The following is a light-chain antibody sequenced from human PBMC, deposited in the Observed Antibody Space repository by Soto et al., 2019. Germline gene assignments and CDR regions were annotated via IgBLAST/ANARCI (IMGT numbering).Light chain of an antibody. CDR2: DVS. J-gene: IGLJ2*01. Sequence: QSALTQPASVSGSPGQSITISCTGTSSDVGGYNYVSWYQQHPGKAPKVIIYDVSNRPSGVSNRFSASKSGNTASLTISGLQAEDEAAYYYSSHTSTSPVVFGGGTKLTVL. CDR1: SSDVGGYNY. CDR3: SSHTSTSPVV. V-gene: IGLV2-14*01.